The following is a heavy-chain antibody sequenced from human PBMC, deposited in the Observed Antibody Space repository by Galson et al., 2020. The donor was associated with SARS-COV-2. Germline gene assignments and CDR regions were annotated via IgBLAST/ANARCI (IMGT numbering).Heavy chain of an antibody. Sequence: SGPTLVQPTQTLTLTCTFSGFSLDTRGMSVTWFRQPPGKAPEWLARHDWDDDKYYNTSLRTRLTTSKDTSRNQVVLIMTNMDPADTGTYYCARIRVVTSTLDYYGMDVWGQGTTVTVSS. CDR1: GFSLDTRGMS. CDR2: HDWDDDK. D-gene: IGHD2-21*02. CDR3: ARIRVVTSTLDYYGMDV. J-gene: IGHJ6*02. V-gene: IGHV2-70*11.